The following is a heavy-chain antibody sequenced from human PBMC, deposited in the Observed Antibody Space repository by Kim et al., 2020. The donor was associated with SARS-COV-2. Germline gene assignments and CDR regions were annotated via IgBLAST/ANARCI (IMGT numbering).Heavy chain of an antibody. D-gene: IGHD3-10*01. CDR2: ISYDGSNK. J-gene: IGHJ3*02. CDR3: AKDTKRGLWVGEDEDAFDI. Sequence: GGSLRLSCAASGFTFSSYGMHWVRQAPGKGLEWVSVISYDGSNKYYADSVKGRFTISRNNSKNTLYLQMTSLRAEDTAVYYCAKDTKRGLWVGEDEDAFDIWGQGEMVTVSS. V-gene: IGHV3-30*18. CDR1: GFTFSSYG.